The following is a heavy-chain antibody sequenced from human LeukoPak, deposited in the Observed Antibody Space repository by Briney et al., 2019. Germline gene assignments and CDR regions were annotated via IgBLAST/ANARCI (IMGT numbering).Heavy chain of an antibody. CDR2: INTDGRIT. CDR3: TRDGGSFCDFDY. D-gene: IGHD1-26*01. V-gene: IGHV3-64*02. CDR1: GVSFRNYA. Sequence: GGSLRLSCVASGVSFRNYAIHWVRQAPGKGLEYVSVINTDGRITYYAGSVKGRFTISRDNSKNTVYLQMGSLRGEDMAVYYCTRDGGSFCDFDYWGQGALVTVSS. J-gene: IGHJ4*02.